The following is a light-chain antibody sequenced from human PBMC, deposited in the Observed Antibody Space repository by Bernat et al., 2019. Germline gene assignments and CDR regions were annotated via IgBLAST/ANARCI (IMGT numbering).Light chain of an antibody. J-gene: IGKJ1*01. CDR1: QGISNY. CDR3: QQYNSYRT. Sequence: DIQMTQSPSSLSASVGDRVTITCRASQGISNYLAWFQQKPGKAPKLLIHKASSLESGVPSRFSGSGSGTEFTLTISSLQPDDFATYYCQQYNSYRTFGQGTKVEIK. V-gene: IGKV1-16*01. CDR2: KAS.